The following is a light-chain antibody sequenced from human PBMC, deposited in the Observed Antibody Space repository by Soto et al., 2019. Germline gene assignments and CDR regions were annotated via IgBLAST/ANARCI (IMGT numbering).Light chain of an antibody. Sequence: QSALTQPPSASGSPGQSVTISCTGTSSDVGAYIYVSWYQQHPGKAPKLMIYEVSKRPSGVPDRFSGSKSGNTASLTVSGLQAEDEADYYCSSYSSVTTLWVFGGGTKLTVL. CDR3: SSYSSVTTLWV. J-gene: IGLJ3*02. CDR2: EVS. V-gene: IGLV2-8*01. CDR1: SSDVGAYIY.